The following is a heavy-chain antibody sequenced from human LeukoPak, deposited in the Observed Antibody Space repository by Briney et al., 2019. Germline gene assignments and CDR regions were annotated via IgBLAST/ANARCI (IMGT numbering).Heavy chain of an antibody. CDR3: ARVQTTSVYYYGMDV. CDR2: ISSSSSYT. CDR1: GFTFSDYY. J-gene: IGHJ6*02. D-gene: IGHD4-17*01. V-gene: IGHV3-11*05. Sequence: GGPLRLSCAASGFTFSDYYMSWIRQAPGKGLEWVSYISSSSSYTNYADSVKGRFTISRDNSKNTLYLQTNSLRAEDTAVYYCARVQTTSVYYYGMDVWGQGTTVTVSS.